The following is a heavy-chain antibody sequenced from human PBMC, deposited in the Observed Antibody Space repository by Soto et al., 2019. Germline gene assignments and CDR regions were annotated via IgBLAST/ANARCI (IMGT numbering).Heavy chain of an antibody. CDR2: ISAYNGNT. Sequence: GASVKVSCKASGGTFSSYGISWVRQAPGQGLEWMGWISAYNGNTNYAQKLQGRVTMTTDTSTSTAYMELRSLRSDDTAVYYCARGGDDYVWGSYRPAYYFDYWGQGTLVTVSS. CDR3: ARGGDDYVWGSYRPAYYFDY. D-gene: IGHD3-16*02. J-gene: IGHJ4*02. CDR1: GGTFSSYG. V-gene: IGHV1-18*01.